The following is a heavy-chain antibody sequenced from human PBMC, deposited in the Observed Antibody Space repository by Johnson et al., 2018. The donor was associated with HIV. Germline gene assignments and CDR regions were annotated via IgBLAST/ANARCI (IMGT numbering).Heavy chain of an antibody. CDR3: ARGGSCYNAHFDS. V-gene: IGHV3-9*01. CDR1: GFTFDDSA. J-gene: IGHJ3*02. Sequence: VESGGGLVQPGRSLRLSCAASGFTFDDSAMHWVRQPPGKGLEWVSGIRWNSDNIAYVDSVKGRFTISRDNAKNSLYLQMNSLRAEDTAVYYCARGGSCYNAHFDSWGQGTMVTVSS. CDR2: IRWNSDNI. D-gene: IGHD2-15*01.